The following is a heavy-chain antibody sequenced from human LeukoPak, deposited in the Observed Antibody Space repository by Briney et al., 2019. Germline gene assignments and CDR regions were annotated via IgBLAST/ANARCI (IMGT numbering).Heavy chain of an antibody. J-gene: IGHJ5*02. Sequence: GESLKISFKASGYRFTRYWIGWARQMPGKGLEWMGIIFPDDSDTRYSPSFQGQVTISADKSINTAYLQWSSLKASDTAMYYCARHGSIGARQNWFDPWGQGNLVTVSS. CDR1: GYRFTRYW. CDR3: ARHGSIGARQNWFDP. D-gene: IGHD6-6*01. CDR2: IFPDDSDT. V-gene: IGHV5-51*01.